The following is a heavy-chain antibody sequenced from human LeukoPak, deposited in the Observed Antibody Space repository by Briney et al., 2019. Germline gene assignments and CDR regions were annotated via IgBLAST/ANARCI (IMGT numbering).Heavy chain of an antibody. D-gene: IGHD3-10*01. Sequence: ASVKVSCKASGYTFTSYGISWMRQAPGQGLEWMGWISAYNGNTNYAQKLQGRVTMTTDTSTSTAYMELRSLRSDDTAVYYCARGPLWFGELSRYNWFDPWGQGTLVTVSS. CDR2: ISAYNGNT. CDR3: ARGPLWFGELSRYNWFDP. J-gene: IGHJ5*02. V-gene: IGHV1-18*01. CDR1: GYTFTSYG.